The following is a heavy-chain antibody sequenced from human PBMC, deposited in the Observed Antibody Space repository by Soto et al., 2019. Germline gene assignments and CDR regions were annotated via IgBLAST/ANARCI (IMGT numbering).Heavy chain of an antibody. CDR2: IYYSGST. V-gene: IGHV4-39*01. CDR3: ARHLRGGYSSSWYYFDY. Sequence: QLQLQESGPGLVKPSETLSLTCTVSGGSISSSSYYWGWIRQPPGKGLEWIGSIYYSGSTYYNPSLKSRVSISVDTAKNQFCLKLNSVAAADTAVYYCARHLRGGYSSSWYYFDYWGEGTLVTVSS. D-gene: IGHD6-13*01. CDR1: GGSISSSSYY. J-gene: IGHJ4*02.